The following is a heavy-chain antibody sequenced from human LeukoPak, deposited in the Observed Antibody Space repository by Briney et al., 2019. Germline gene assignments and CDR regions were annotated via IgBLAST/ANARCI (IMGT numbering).Heavy chain of an antibody. CDR3: GKSRIGFSGLVDL. Sequence: PGGPLRLSCAASGFTFSTFGMQWVRQVPGRGLEWVSYNSGSSDSIKYAESVKGRFTNSRDNAKNSLYLHLNSLRAEDTAVYYCGKSRIGFSGLVDLWGQGTLVTVSS. CDR2: NSGSSDSI. V-gene: IGHV3-48*04. J-gene: IGHJ5*02. D-gene: IGHD1-26*01. CDR1: GFTFSTFG.